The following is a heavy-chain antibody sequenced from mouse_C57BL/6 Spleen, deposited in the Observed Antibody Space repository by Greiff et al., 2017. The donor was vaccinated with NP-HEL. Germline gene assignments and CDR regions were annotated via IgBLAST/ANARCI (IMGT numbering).Heavy chain of an antibody. CDR2: INPYNGDT. J-gene: IGHJ3*01. Sequence: VQLQQSGPELVKPGDSVKISCKASGYSFTGYFMNWVMQSHGKSLEWIGRINPYNGDTFYNQKFKGKATLTVDKSSSTAHMELRSLTSEDSAVYYCARNCGSRSGFAYWGQGTLVTVSA. D-gene: IGHD1-1*01. CDR1: GYSFTGYF. CDR3: ARNCGSRSGFAY. V-gene: IGHV1-20*01.